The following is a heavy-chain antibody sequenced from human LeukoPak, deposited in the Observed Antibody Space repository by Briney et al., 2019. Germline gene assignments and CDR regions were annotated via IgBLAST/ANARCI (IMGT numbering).Heavy chain of an antibody. CDR3: AGYSYGFDAFDI. CDR1: GFTFSSYG. V-gene: IGHV3-33*01. CDR2: IWYDGSNK. J-gene: IGHJ3*02. Sequence: GGSLRLSCAASGFTFSSYGMHWVRQAPGKGLEWVAVIWYDGSNKYYADFVKGRFTISRDNFKNTLYLQMNSLRAEDTAVYYCAGYSYGFDAFDIWGQGTMVTVSS. D-gene: IGHD5-18*01.